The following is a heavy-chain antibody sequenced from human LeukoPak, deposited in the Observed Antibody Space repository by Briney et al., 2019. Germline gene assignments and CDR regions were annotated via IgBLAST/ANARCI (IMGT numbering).Heavy chain of an antibody. CDR3: ASIDGDLYYGMDV. J-gene: IGHJ6*02. Sequence: SETLSLTCTVSGGSISSSNYHWGWIRQPPGKGLEWIGSIYYNGRTSYNPPLKSRVTISIDTSKNQFSLKVNSVTAADTAVYYCASIDGDLYYGMDVWGQGTTITASS. D-gene: IGHD5-24*01. V-gene: IGHV4-39*01. CDR2: IYYNGRT. CDR1: GGSISSSNYH.